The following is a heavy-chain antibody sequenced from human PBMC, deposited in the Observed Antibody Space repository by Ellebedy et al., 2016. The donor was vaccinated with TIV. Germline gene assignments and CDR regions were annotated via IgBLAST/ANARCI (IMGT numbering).Heavy chain of an antibody. CDR1: GFTLTNYW. D-gene: IGHD4-17*01. CDR2: MSEDGTKK. J-gene: IGHJ2*01. Sequence: GESLKISCTASGFTLTNYWMTWVRQAPGRGLEWVANMSEDGTKKHFVDSVRGRFTISRDDAGNSLYLQMSSLGGEDTAVYYCARAIYGASYLWGRGTLVTVSS. CDR3: ARAIYGASYL. V-gene: IGHV3-7*01.